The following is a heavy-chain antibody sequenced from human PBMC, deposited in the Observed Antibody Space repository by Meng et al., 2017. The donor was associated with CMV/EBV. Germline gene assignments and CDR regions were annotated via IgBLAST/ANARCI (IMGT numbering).Heavy chain of an antibody. V-gene: IGHV1-69*05. J-gene: IGHJ6*02. CDR2: IIPIFGTA. CDR1: GGTFSSYA. D-gene: IGHD5-24*01. CDR3: ASRLQPYYGMDV. Sequence: SVNVSCKASGGTFSSYAISWVRQAPGQGLEWMGGIIPIFGTANYAQKFQGRVTITTDESTSTAYMELGSLRSEDTAVYYCASRLQPYYGMDVWGQGTTVTVSS.